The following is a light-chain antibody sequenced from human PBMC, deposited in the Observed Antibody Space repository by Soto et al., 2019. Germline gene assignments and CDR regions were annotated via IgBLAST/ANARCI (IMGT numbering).Light chain of an antibody. CDR3: QQYNNWPLT. J-gene: IGKJ4*01. V-gene: IGKV3-15*01. Sequence: EIVMTQSPATLSVSPGERATLPCRASQSVSTNLAWYQHQPGQAPRVLIYGASTRATGFPARFSGSGSGTEFTLTISSLQSEDFAVYYCQQYNNWPLTFGGGTKVEIK. CDR1: QSVSTN. CDR2: GAS.